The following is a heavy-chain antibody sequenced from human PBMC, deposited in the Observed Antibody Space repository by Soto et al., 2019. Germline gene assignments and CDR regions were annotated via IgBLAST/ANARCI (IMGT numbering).Heavy chain of an antibody. CDR3: ARGWEIADCGGDCYSATSYCFAY. D-gene: IGHD2-21*02. V-gene: IGHV1-2*04. J-gene: IGHJ4*02. Sequence: QVQLVQSGAEVKKPGASVKVSSKASGYTFTGYYMHWVRQAPGQGLEWMGWINPNSGGTNYAQKFQGWVTMTRDTSISTGYMELSRLRGDDTAVYYCARGWEIADCGGDCYSATSYCFAYWGQGALVTVST. CDR2: INPNSGGT. CDR1: GYTFTGYY.